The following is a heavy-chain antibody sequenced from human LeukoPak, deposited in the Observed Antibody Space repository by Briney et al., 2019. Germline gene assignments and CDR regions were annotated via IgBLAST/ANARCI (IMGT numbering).Heavy chain of an antibody. CDR2: ISGSGGST. Sequence: GGSLRLSCAASGFTFSSYAMSWVRQAPGKGLEWVSAISGSGGSTYYADSVKGRFAISRDNSKNTLYLQLNSLRAEDTAVYYCARGFHLYFDYWGQGTLVTVSS. D-gene: IGHD5-12*01. J-gene: IGHJ4*02. CDR1: GFTFSSYA. V-gene: IGHV3-23*01. CDR3: ARGFHLYFDY.